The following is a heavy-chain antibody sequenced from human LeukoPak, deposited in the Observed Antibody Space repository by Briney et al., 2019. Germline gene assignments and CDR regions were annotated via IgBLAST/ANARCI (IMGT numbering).Heavy chain of an antibody. Sequence: SVKVSCKASGGTFSSYAISWVRQAPGQGLEWMGMIIPILGIANYAQKFQGRVTITADKSTSTAYMELSSLRSEDTAVYYCARAPYSGYDYAGYWGQGTLVTVSS. CDR3: ARAPYSGYDYAGY. J-gene: IGHJ4*02. D-gene: IGHD5-12*01. V-gene: IGHV1-69*04. CDR1: GGTFSSYA. CDR2: IIPILGIA.